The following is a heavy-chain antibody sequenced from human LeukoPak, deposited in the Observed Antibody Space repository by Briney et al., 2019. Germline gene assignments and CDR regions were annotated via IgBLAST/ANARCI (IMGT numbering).Heavy chain of an antibody. CDR1: GGFISNYY. V-gene: IGHV4-59*01. Sequence: SETLSLTCTLSGGFISNYYWSWIRQPPGKGLEWIGYISYTGNTNYNPSLKIRVTLSVDAAKKQFSLRLTSVTAADTAVYFCASGRGYVDTALVMDYWGQGTLVTVSS. D-gene: IGHD5-18*01. J-gene: IGHJ4*02. CDR3: ASGRGYVDTALVMDY. CDR2: ISYTGNT.